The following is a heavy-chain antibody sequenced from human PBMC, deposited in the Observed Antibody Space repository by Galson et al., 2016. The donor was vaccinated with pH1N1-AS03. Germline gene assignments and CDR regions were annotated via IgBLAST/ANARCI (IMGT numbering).Heavy chain of an antibody. CDR3: ARTAGWLPDF. V-gene: IGHV2-5*02. Sequence: PALVKPTQTLTLTCTFSGFSLTTSAVGVVWIRQPPGKALEWLALIYWDDDKRYNSSLKSRLTITKDTSKNQVVLTTTNMDPVDTATYYCARTAGWLPDFWGQGTLVTVSS. J-gene: IGHJ4*02. CDR1: GFSLTTSAVG. CDR2: IYWDDDK. D-gene: IGHD3-9*01.